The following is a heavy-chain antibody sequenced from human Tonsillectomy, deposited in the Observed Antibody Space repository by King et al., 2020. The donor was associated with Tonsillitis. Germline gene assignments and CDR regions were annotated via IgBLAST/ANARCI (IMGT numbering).Heavy chain of an antibody. V-gene: IGHV1-46*02. Sequence: AQLVQSGAEVKKPGASVKVSCKASGYTFNSYYIHWVRQAPGQGLEWMGIITPNGGSTTYAQKFQGRVTMTTDTSTSTVYMELSSLRSEDTAVYYCARGRYYYDNSGPGPDEYFQYWGQGTLAT. CDR1: GYTFNSYY. CDR3: ARGRYYYDNSGPGPDEYFQY. D-gene: IGHD3-22*01. J-gene: IGHJ1*01. CDR2: ITPNGGST.